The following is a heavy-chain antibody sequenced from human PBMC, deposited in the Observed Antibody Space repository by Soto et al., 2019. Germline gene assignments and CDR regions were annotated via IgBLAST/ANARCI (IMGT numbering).Heavy chain of an antibody. CDR1: GGSISSGGYY. J-gene: IGHJ4*02. V-gene: IGHV4-31*03. CDR2: IYYSGST. D-gene: IGHD4-17*01. Sequence: SETLSLTCTVSGGSISSGGYYWSWIRQHPGKGLEWIGYIYYSGSTYYNPSLKSRVTISVDTSKNQFSLKLSSVTAADTAVYYCARIDYGDYDFDYWGQGTLVTVSS. CDR3: ARIDYGDYDFDY.